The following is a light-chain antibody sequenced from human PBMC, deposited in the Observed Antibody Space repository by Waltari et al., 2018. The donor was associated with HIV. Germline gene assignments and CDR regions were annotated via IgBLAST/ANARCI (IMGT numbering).Light chain of an antibody. CDR1: QGISSY. Sequence: DIQLTQSPSFLSASVGDRVTITCRASQGISSYLAWYQQKPGKAPKLLMYAASTLQSGVPSRFSGSGSGTEFTLTISSLQPEDFATYDCLHLNSYPLTFGPGTKVEIK. CDR3: LHLNSYPLT. V-gene: IGKV1-9*01. J-gene: IGKJ3*01. CDR2: AAS.